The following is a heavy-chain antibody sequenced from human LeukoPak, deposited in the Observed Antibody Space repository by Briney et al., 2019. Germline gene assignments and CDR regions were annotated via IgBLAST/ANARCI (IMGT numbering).Heavy chain of an antibody. J-gene: IGHJ6*03. CDR3: ARSAKVIAIDYYYYYYYMDV. V-gene: IGHV4-39*07. CDR2: VYYSGTT. CDR1: GGSISTNSYY. D-gene: IGHD2-21*01. Sequence: PSETLSLTCTVSGGSISTNSYYWDWVRQPPGKGLEWIGSVYYSGTTYYNPSLKSRVTISVDRSKNQFSLKLSSVTAADTAVYYCARSAKVIAIDYYYYYYYMDVWGKGTTVTVSS.